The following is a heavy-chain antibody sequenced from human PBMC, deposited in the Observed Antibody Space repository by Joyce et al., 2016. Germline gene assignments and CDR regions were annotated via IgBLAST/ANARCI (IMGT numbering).Heavy chain of an antibody. CDR2: IQYTGRT. J-gene: IGHJ4*02. Sequence: QVQLRESGPGVVKASQTLSLTCTVSGGSIISSGYFWSWIRQHPGKGLEWIGYIQYTGRTYYNPSLKSRLTISVDTSQNLFSLKLRSVTAADTAVYYCAIGNIFGLVLPPDFDYWGQGTLVTVSS. V-gene: IGHV4-31*03. CDR3: AIGNIFGLVLPPDFDY. CDR1: GGSIISSGYF. D-gene: IGHD3/OR15-3a*01.